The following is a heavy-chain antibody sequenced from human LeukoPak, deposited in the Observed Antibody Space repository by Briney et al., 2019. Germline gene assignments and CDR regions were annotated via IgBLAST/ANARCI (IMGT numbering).Heavy chain of an antibody. CDR2: ISSSSSYI. CDR1: GFAFSSYS. J-gene: IGHJ4*02. V-gene: IGHV3-21*01. Sequence: GGSLRLSCAASGFAFSSYSMNWARQAPGKGLEWVSSISSSSSYIYYADSVKGRFTISRDNAKNSLYLQMNSLRAEDTAVYYCAREPSSSSFDYWGQGTLVTVSS. D-gene: IGHD6-6*01. CDR3: AREPSSSSFDY.